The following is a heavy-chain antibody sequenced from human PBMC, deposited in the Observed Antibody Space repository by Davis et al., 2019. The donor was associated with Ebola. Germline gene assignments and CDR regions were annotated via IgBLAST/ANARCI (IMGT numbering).Heavy chain of an antibody. CDR3: ASRQAAPDRGPWFDP. Sequence: MPSETRSLTCTVSGGPISSSSSYWGWIRQPPGKGLEWIGRIYYSGSTYYNPSLKSRVTISVDTSKNQFSLKLSSVTAADTAVYYCASRQAAPDRGPWFDPWGQGTLVTVSS. J-gene: IGHJ5*02. V-gene: IGHV4-39*01. D-gene: IGHD6-13*01. CDR2: IYYSGST. CDR1: GGPISSSSSY.